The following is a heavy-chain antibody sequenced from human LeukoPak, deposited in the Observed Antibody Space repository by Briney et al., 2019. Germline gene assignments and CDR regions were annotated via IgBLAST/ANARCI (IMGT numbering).Heavy chain of an antibody. CDR1: GFSFISYG. CDR3: AKRPSDYGDYVSYFDY. CDR2: ISDDGRRK. J-gene: IGHJ4*02. Sequence: GGSLRLSCAASGFSFISYGMHWVRQAPGKGLEWVGVISDDGRRKDYADSVKGRFTISRDNSKDTLYLQMNSLRAEDTAVYYCAKRPSDYGDYVSYFDYWGQGTLDTVSS. V-gene: IGHV3-30*18. D-gene: IGHD4-17*01.